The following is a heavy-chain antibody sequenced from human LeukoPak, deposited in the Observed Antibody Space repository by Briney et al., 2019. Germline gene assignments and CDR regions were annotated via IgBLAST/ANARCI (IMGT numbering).Heavy chain of an antibody. Sequence: PSETLSLTCTASGGSISSYYWGWIRQPPGKGLEWIGSIYYSGYTYYNPSLKSRVTISVDTSKNQFSLKLSSVTAADTAVYYCAKHYMGSSYNRGLDYWGQGTLVTVSS. D-gene: IGHD3-10*01. CDR1: GGSISSYY. V-gene: IGHV4-39*01. CDR2: IYYSGYT. CDR3: AKHYMGSSYNRGLDY. J-gene: IGHJ4*02.